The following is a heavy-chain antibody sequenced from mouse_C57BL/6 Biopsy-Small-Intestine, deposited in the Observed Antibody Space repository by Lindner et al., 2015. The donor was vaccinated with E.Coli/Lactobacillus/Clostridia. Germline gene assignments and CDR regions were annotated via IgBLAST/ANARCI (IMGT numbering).Heavy chain of an antibody. CDR3: VSYSNYWFAY. CDR2: IDPYNGAT. CDR1: GYSFTGYN. D-gene: IGHD2-5*01. Sequence: VQLQESGPELVKPGASVKMSCKASGYSFTGYNMHWVKQSHGKSLEWIGYIDPYNGATSYNQKFKGKATLTVDKSSSTAYMQLNSLTSEDSAVYYCVSYSNYWFAYWGQGTLVTVSA. V-gene: IGHV1S135*01. J-gene: IGHJ3*01.